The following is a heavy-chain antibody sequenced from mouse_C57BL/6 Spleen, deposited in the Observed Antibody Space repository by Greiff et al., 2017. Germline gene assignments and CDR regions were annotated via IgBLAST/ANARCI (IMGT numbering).Heavy chain of an antibody. J-gene: IGHJ2*01. CDR3: ARRPYGNLDY. D-gene: IGHD2-1*01. CDR1: GYTFTDYN. V-gene: IGHV1-18*01. CDR2: INPNNGGT. Sequence: EVQLQQSGPELVKPGASVKIPCKASGYTFTDYNMDWVKQSHGKSLEWIGDINPNNGGTIYNQKFKGKATLTVDKSASTAYMELRSLTSEDTAVYYCARRPYGNLDYWGQGTTLTVSS.